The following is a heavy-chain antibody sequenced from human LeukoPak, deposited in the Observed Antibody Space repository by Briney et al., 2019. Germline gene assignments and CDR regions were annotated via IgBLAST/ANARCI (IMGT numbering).Heavy chain of an antibody. V-gene: IGHV4-39*01. CDR1: GGSISSSSYY. CDR3: AKSIWFGELSQFDP. D-gene: IGHD3-10*01. Sequence: SETLSLTCTVSGGSISSSSYYWGWIRQPPGKGLEWIGSIYYSGSTYYNPSLKSRVTISVDTSKNQFSLKLSSVTAADTAVYYCAKSIWFGELSQFDPWGQGTLVTVSS. J-gene: IGHJ5*02. CDR2: IYYSGST.